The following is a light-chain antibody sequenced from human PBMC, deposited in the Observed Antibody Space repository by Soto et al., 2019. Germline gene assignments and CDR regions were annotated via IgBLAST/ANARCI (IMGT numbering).Light chain of an antibody. CDR1: RSVSGN. CDR3: QQYNDWLGA. J-gene: IGKJ1*01. Sequence: EIVMTQSPGTLSVSPGERATLSCRASRSVSGNLAWYQQRPGQAPRLLIYGASTRVAGIPARFSASGSGTEFTLTISSLQSEDFAIYYCQQYNDWLGAFGQGTKVEIK. V-gene: IGKV3-15*01. CDR2: GAS.